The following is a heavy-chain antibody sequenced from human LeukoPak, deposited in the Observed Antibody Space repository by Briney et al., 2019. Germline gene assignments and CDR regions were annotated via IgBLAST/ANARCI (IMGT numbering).Heavy chain of an antibody. CDR2: ISYDGSNE. J-gene: IGHJ6*03. CDR3: AKDGWKRTTPNYYYYMDV. Sequence: GGSLRLSCAASGFTFSSYGMHWVRQAPGKGLEWVAVISYDGSNEYYADSVKGRFTISRDNSKNTLYLQMNSLRAEDTAVYYCAKDGWKRTTPNYYYYMDVWGKGTTVTVSS. V-gene: IGHV3-30*18. D-gene: IGHD4-17*01. CDR1: GFTFSSYG.